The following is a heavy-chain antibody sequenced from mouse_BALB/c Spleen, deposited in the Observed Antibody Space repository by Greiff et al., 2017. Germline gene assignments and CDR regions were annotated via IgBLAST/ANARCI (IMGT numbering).Heavy chain of an antibody. CDR2: ISNLAYSI. D-gene: IGHD2-1*01. V-gene: IGHV5-15*02. CDR3: ARDGGNYVGYAMDY. CDR1: GFTFSDYG. J-gene: IGHJ4*01. Sequence: EVKLMESGGGLVQPGGSRKLSCAASGFTFSDYGMAWVRQAPGKGPEWVAFISNLAYSIYYADTVTGRFTISRENAKNTLYLEMSSLRSEDTAMYYCARDGGNYVGYAMDYWGQGTSVTVSS.